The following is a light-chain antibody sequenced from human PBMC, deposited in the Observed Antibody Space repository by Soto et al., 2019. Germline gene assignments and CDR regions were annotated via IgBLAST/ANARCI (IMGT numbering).Light chain of an antibody. V-gene: IGKV1-39*01. Sequence: DIQMTQSPSSLSASVGDRGTITFRTSHFISNYLNCYQQRPGQAPTLLIFAESSLPSAVPSRFSGSGSGTDFTLTISSLQPEDFATYFCQQSSSTPWTFGQGTKVDIK. CDR3: QQSSSTPWT. J-gene: IGKJ1*01. CDR1: HFISNY. CDR2: AES.